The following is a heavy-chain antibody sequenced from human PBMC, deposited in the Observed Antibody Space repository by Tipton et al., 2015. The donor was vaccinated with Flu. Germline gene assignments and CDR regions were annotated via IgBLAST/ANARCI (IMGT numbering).Heavy chain of an antibody. CDR1: GGSFSGYY. Sequence: TLSLTCAVYGGSFSGYYWSWIRQPPGKGLEWIGEINHSGSTNYNPSLKSRVTISVDTSKNQFSLKLSSVTAADTAVYYCARDSLGILDYWGQGTLVTVSS. D-gene: IGHD7-27*01. V-gene: IGHV4-34*01. J-gene: IGHJ4*02. CDR3: ARDSLGILDY. CDR2: INHSGST.